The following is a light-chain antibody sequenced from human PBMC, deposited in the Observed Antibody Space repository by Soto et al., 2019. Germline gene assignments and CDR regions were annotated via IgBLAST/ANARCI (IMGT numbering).Light chain of an antibody. CDR1: QSVSSSY. J-gene: IGKJ5*01. CDR2: GAY. V-gene: IGKV3D-20*02. CDR3: QQRSNWPSIT. Sequence: ENVLSQSPGTLSLSPGERATLSFRASQSVSSSYLAWYQQKPGQAPRLLXYGAYSRATGIPARFSGSGSGTDFTLTISSLEPEDFAVYYCQQRSNWPSITFGQGTRLEIK.